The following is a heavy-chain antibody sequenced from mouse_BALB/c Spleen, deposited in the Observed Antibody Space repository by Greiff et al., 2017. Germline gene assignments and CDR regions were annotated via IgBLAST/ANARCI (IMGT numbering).Heavy chain of an antibody. J-gene: IGHJ1*01. Sequence: LQQPGSELVRPGASVKLSCKASGYTFTSYWMHWVKQRPGQGLEWIGNIYPGSGSTNYDEKFKSKATLTVDTSSSTAYMQLSSLTSEDSAVYYCTSRWAPYFDVWGAGTTVTVSS. D-gene: IGHD1-1*02. CDR3: TSRWAPYFDV. CDR2: IYPGSGST. CDR1: GYTFTSYW. V-gene: IGHV1S22*01.